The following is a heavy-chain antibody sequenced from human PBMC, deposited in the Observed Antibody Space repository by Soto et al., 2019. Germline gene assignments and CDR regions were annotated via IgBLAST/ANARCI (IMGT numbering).Heavy chain of an antibody. CDR3: ARAESSGSYSDY. Sequence: SVKVSCKASGGTFSSYAISWVRQAPGQGLEWMGGIIPIFGTANYAQKSQGRVTITADESTSTAYMELSSLRSEDTAVYYCARAESSGSYSDYWGQGTLVTVSS. V-gene: IGHV1-69*13. CDR2: IIPIFGTA. CDR1: GGTFSSYA. J-gene: IGHJ4*02. D-gene: IGHD1-26*01.